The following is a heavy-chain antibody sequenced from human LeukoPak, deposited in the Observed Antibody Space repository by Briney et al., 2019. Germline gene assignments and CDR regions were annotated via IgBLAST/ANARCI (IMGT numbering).Heavy chain of an antibody. D-gene: IGHD5-18*01. Sequence: GGSLRLSCAASGFSFSSYGMHWVRQAPGKGLEWVAVISYAGSSKLYADSVKGRFTLSRDNSKNTLYLQMNSLSAEDTAVYYCARNGYSYGSLDYFDYWGQGALVTVSS. CDR1: GFSFSSYG. CDR2: ISYAGSSK. J-gene: IGHJ4*02. V-gene: IGHV3-30*03. CDR3: ARNGYSYGSLDYFDY.